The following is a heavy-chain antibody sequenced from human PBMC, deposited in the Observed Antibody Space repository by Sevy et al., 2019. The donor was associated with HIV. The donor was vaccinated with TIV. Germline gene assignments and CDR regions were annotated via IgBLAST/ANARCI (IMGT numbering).Heavy chain of an antibody. V-gene: IGHV3-30-3*01. Sequence: GGSLRLSCAASGFTFSSYAMHWVRQAPGKGLEWVAVISYDGSNIYYADSVKGRFTISRDNSKNTLYLQMNSLRAEDTAVYYCARGPVRGYCSGGSCYYFDYWGQGTLVTVSS. J-gene: IGHJ4*02. CDR2: ISYDGSNI. CDR3: ARGPVRGYCSGGSCYYFDY. D-gene: IGHD2-15*01. CDR1: GFTFSSYA.